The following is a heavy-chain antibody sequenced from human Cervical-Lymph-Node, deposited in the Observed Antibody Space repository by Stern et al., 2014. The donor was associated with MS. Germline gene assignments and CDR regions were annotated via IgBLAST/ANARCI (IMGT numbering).Heavy chain of an antibody. V-gene: IGHV4-59*01. Sequence: QVQLQESGPGLVKPSETLSLTCTVSGGSISNYYWSWIRQPPGKGLEWIGYIYYSGSTNYNPSLKSRVTISVDTSKNQFSLNLISVTAADTAVYYCAKGGGYDARFDYWGQGTLVTVSS. CDR2: IYYSGST. CDR1: GGSISNYY. CDR3: AKGGGYDARFDY. D-gene: IGHD5-12*01. J-gene: IGHJ4*02.